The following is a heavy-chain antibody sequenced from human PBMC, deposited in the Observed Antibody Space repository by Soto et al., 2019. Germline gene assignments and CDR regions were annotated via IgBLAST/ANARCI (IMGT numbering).Heavy chain of an antibody. V-gene: IGHV3-13*05. CDR1: GFSFCTYD. J-gene: IGHJ6*02. CDR3: ARAYSGRLPRRADYYYAMDV. D-gene: IGHD2-15*01. CDR2: IGSADDP. Sequence: VSLRLSFASSGFSFCTYDMHWFRQLSGKGLEWVSAIGSADDPYYLGSVKGRFTISRENAKNSLYLQMNSLRAGDTAVYYCARAYSGRLPRRADYYYAMDVWGLGNTVTGSS.